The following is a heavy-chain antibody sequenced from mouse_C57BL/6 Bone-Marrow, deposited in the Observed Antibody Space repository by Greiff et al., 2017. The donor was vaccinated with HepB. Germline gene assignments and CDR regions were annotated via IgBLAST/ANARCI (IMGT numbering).Heavy chain of an antibody. V-gene: IGHV1-18*01. D-gene: IGHD1-1*01. CDR3: ARRRKQGYGSSPWFAY. J-gene: IGHJ3*01. CDR1: GYTFTDYN. Sequence: EVQLQQSGPELVKPGASVKIPCKASGYTFTDYNMDWVKQSHGKSLEWIGDINPNNGGTIYNQKFKGKATLTVDKSSSTAYMELRSLTSEDTAVYYCARRRKQGYGSSPWFAYWGQGTLVTVSA. CDR2: INPNNGGT.